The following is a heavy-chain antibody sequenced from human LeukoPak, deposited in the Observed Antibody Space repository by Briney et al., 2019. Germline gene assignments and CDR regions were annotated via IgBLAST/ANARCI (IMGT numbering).Heavy chain of an antibody. Sequence: ASVKVSCKASGYTFTSYDINWVRQATGQGLEWMGWMNPNSGNTGYAQKFQGRVTMTRDTSISTAYMELSSLRSEDTAVYYCARDSSGGAEGTFDYWGQGTLVTVSS. CDR1: GYTFTSYD. D-gene: IGHD6-19*01. CDR3: ARDSSGGAEGTFDY. J-gene: IGHJ4*02. V-gene: IGHV1-8*01. CDR2: MNPNSGNT.